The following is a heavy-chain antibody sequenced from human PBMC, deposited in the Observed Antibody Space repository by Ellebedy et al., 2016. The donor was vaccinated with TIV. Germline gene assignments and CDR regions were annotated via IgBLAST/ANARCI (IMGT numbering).Heavy chain of an antibody. CDR2: INHSGST. J-gene: IGHJ4*02. V-gene: IGHV4-39*07. CDR3: ARGLWSLSSFVDY. CDR1: GGSISSSSYY. D-gene: IGHD3-3*01. Sequence: SETLSLTXTVSGGSISSSSYYWSWIRQPPGKGLEWIGEINHSGSTNYNPSLKSRVTISVDTSKNQFSLKLSSVTAADTAVYYCARGLWSLSSFVDYWGQGTLVTVSS.